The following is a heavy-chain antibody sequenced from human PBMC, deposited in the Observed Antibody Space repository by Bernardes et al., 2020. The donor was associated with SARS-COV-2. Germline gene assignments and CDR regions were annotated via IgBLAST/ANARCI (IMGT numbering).Heavy chain of an antibody. CDR3: ARDPNWGELNYLDY. CDR2: IYYDGRT. D-gene: IGHD3-16*01. J-gene: IGHJ4*02. Sequence: SETLSLTCSVSGGAISRYYWNWIRQSPGKGLEWIGYIYYDGRTNSNPSLRSRVTMSVDTSRNQFSLTLTSVTAADTAVYYCARDPNWGELNYLDYWGPGALVSVSS. CDR1: GGAISRYY. V-gene: IGHV4-59*13.